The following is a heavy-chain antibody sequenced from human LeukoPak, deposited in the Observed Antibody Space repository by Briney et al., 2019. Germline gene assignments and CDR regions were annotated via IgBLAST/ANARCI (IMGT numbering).Heavy chain of an antibody. D-gene: IGHD2-21*02. Sequence: GGSLRLSCAASGFTFSSFGMNWVRQAPGKGLEWVSSISGSGGSTYYADSVKGRFTISRDNSKNTLYLQMNSLRAEDTAVYYCAPRTTLAAVTAYYWGQGTLVTVSS. J-gene: IGHJ4*02. CDR2: ISGSGGST. V-gene: IGHV3-23*01. CDR3: APRTTLAAVTAYY. CDR1: GFTFSSFG.